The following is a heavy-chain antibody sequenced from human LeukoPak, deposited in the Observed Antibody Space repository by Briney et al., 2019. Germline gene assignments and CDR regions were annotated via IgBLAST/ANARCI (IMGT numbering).Heavy chain of an antibody. J-gene: IGHJ4*02. Sequence: GASVTLSCKASGYTFANFGITWVRQAPGQGLEWMGLISVYNGNTNYAQNLQGRVTLTTDTSTSTTYMELRSLRSADTALYHCARTCSSSSCYMVHWGQGTLVTVSS. CDR3: ARTCSSSSCYMVH. V-gene: IGHV1-18*01. D-gene: IGHD2-2*02. CDR1: GYTFANFG. CDR2: ISVYNGNT.